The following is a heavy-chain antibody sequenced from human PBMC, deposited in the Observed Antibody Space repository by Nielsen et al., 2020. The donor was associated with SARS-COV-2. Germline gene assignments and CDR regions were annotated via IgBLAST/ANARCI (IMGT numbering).Heavy chain of an antibody. D-gene: IGHD3-3*01. CDR3: AKGVLRFLEWLGPSGMDV. V-gene: IGHV3-43*01. J-gene: IGHJ6*02. Sequence: GSLRLSCAASGFTFDDYTMHWVRQAPGKGLEWVSLISWDGGSTYYADSVKGRFTISRDNSKNSLYLQMNSLRTEDTALYYCAKGVLRFLEWLGPSGMDVWGQGTTVTVSS. CDR2: ISWDGGST. CDR1: GFTFDDYT.